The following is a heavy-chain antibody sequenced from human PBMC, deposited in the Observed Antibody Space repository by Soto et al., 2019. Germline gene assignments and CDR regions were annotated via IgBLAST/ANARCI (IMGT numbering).Heavy chain of an antibody. D-gene: IGHD6-19*01. CDR3: PKVGSSWSTFDN. CDR1: GFTFSSYA. J-gene: IGHJ4*02. V-gene: IGHV3-23*01. Sequence: GGSLRLSFAASGFTFSSYALSWVRQAPGKGLEWVSSIIDMGGTTYYAESGKGRVTISRDNFKNTLYLQMHSLRAEDPAVSYCPKVGSSWSTFDNWGQGILVPVSS. CDR2: IIDMGGTT.